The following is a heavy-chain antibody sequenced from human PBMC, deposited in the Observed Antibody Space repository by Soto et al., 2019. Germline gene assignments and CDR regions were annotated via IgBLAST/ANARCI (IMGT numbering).Heavy chain of an antibody. J-gene: IGHJ6*03. CDR1: GFTFSSYG. D-gene: IGHD2-2*01. CDR2: IWYDGSNK. V-gene: IGHV3-33*01. Sequence: GGSLRLSCAASGFTFSSYGMHWVRQAPGKGLEWVAVIWYDGSNKYYADSVKGRFTISRDNSKNTLYLQMNSLRAEDTAVYYCARDGCSSTSCPADYYSYYMDVWGKGTTVTVSS. CDR3: ARDGCSSTSCPADYYSYYMDV.